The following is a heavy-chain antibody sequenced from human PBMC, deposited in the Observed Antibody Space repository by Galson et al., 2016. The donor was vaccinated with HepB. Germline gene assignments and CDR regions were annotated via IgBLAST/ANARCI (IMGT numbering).Heavy chain of an antibody. CDR1: GFTFGDYA. Sequence: SLRLSCAASGFTFGDYAMHWVRQAPGKGLEWVSGITWNSGAIAYADSVKGRFTISRDNARNSLYLQMNNLRTEDTALYYCAKDRVSFYYYGMDVWGQGTTATVSS. V-gene: IGHV3-9*01. J-gene: IGHJ6*02. D-gene: IGHD2-8*01. CDR2: ITWNSGAI. CDR3: AKDRVSFYYYGMDV.